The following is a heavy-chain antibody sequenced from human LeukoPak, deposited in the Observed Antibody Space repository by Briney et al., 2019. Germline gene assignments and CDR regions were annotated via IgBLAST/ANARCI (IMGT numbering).Heavy chain of an antibody. CDR3: ARRAGAYSHPYDY. Sequence: PGGSLRLSCTVSGFTVSSNSMSWVRQAPGKGLEWVSFIYSGSTHYSDSVKGRFTISRDNSKNTLYLQMNSLRAEDTAVYYRARRAGAYSHPYDYWGQGTLVTVSS. J-gene: IGHJ4*02. V-gene: IGHV3-53*01. D-gene: IGHD4/OR15-4a*01. CDR1: GFTVSSNS. CDR2: IYSGST.